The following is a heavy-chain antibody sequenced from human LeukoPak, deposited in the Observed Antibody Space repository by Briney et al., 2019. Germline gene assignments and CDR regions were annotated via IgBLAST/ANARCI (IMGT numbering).Heavy chain of an antibody. CDR3: ARDPGTDYDFWSGYRGYYGMDV. J-gene: IGHJ6*02. CDR2: ISAYNGNT. V-gene: IGHV1-18*01. Sequence: GAPVKVSCKASGYTFTSYGISWVRQAPGQGLEWMGWISAYNGNTNYAQKLQGRVTMTTDTSTSTAYMELRSLRSDDTAVYYCARDPGTDYDFWSGYRGYYGMDVWGQGTTVTVSS. CDR1: GYTFTSYG. D-gene: IGHD3-3*01.